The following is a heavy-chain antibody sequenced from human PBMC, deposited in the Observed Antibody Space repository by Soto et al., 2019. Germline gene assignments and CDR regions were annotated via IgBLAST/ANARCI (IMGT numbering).Heavy chain of an antibody. V-gene: IGHV1-3*01. CDR1: GYTFTSYG. CDR3: GRDRNKSSVYSPPYYSGRAL. J-gene: IGHJ6*02. D-gene: IGHD3-22*01. CDR2: INAGNGNT. Sequence: QIQLMQSGAEVKKPGASVKVSCKASGYTFTSYGIHWVRQAPGQRLEWTGWINAGNGNTKYSEKFQGRVTITRDTPGITAYRDRGTWNFKATVFYTWGRDRNKSSVYSPPYYSGRALGGQG.